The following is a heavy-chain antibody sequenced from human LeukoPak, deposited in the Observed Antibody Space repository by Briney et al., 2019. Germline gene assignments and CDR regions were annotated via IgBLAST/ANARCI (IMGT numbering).Heavy chain of an antibody. Sequence: GASVKVSCKASGYTFTSYYMHWVRQAPGQGLEWMGLINPTGGSTGYAQKFQGRVTMTRDMSTSTDYMELSSLRSDDTAVYYCARVGHRDEDHFDYWGQGTLVTVSS. CDR1: GYTFTSYY. CDR3: ARVGHRDEDHFDY. D-gene: IGHD5-24*01. J-gene: IGHJ4*02. V-gene: IGHV1-46*01. CDR2: INPTGGST.